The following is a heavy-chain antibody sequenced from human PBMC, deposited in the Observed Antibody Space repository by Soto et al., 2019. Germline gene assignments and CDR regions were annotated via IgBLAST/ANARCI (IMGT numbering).Heavy chain of an antibody. CDR2: IDPSDSYT. V-gene: IGHV5-10-1*01. CDR1: GYSFTSYW. D-gene: IGHD6-6*01. Sequence: GESLKISCKGSGYSFTSYWISWVRQMPGKGLEWMGRIDPSDSYTNYSPSFQGHVTISADKSISTAYLQWSSLKASDTAMYYCARPTYSSSGYYYYGMDVWGQGTTVTVSS. J-gene: IGHJ6*02. CDR3: ARPTYSSSGYYYYGMDV.